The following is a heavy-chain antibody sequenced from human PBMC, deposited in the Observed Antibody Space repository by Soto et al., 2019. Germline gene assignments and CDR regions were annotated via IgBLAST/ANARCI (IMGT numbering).Heavy chain of an antibody. CDR1: GYTFTSYG. J-gene: IGHJ3*02. CDR3: ARDLHSSSWDPDAFDI. CDR2: ISAYNGNT. Sequence: ASVKVSCKASGYTFTSYGISWVRQAPGQGLEWMGWISAYNGNTNYAQKLQGRVTMTTDTSTSTAYMELRSLRSDDTAVYYCARDLHSSSWDPDAFDIWGQGTMVTVSS. V-gene: IGHV1-18*01. D-gene: IGHD6-13*01.